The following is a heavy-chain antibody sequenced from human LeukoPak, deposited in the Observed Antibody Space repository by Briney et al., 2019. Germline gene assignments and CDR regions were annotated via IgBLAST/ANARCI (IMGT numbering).Heavy chain of an antibody. CDR3: ARGLVRGRPKNWFDP. Sequence: SETLSLTCTVSGGSISSYYWSWIRQPPGKGLEWIGYIYYSGSTNYNPSLKSRVTISVDTSKNQFSLKLSSVTAADTAVYYCARGLVRGRPKNWFDPWGQGTLVTVSS. CDR1: GGSISSYY. D-gene: IGHD3-10*01. V-gene: IGHV4-59*08. J-gene: IGHJ5*02. CDR2: IYYSGST.